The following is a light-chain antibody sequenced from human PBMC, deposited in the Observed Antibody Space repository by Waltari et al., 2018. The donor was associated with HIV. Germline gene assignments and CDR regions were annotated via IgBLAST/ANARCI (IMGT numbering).Light chain of an antibody. CDR1: SLRSFF. CDR2: GGN. Sequence: SSELTQDPVVSVALGQTIKITCQGESLRSFFANWYQQRPGQAPVLVVYGGNRRPSGIPERFSASNSGNTSSLLISKSEAGDEADYFCHSRDTNTDHHVFGGGTRVIV. J-gene: IGLJ1*01. V-gene: IGLV3-19*01. CDR3: HSRDTNTDHHV.